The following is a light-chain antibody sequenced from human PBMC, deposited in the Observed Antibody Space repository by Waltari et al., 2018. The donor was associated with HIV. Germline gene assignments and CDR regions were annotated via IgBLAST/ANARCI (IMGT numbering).Light chain of an antibody. CDR3: QQYYDAPYT. Sequence: IVMTQSPDSLGVSLGERATINCKSSQSILSTAGNRHYLAWYQQRPGQAPNLLISWATTRESGVPDRISGSGSGTDFTLTINSLQAEDVAVYYCQQYYDAPYTFGQGTKVDI. CDR1: QSILSTAGNRHY. CDR2: WAT. J-gene: IGKJ2*01. V-gene: IGKV4-1*01.